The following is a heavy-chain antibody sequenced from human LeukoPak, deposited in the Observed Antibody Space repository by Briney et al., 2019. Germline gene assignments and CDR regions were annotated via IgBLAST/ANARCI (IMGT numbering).Heavy chain of an antibody. CDR3: ARGSAYDWILY. CDR1: GDSISSGDYF. V-gene: IGHV4-30-4*01. J-gene: IGHJ4*02. Sequence: SETLSLTCTVSGDSISSGDYFWSWIRQPPGKGLEWIGYIYYSGSTYYNPSLKGRVTISVDTSKNQFSLKLSSATAADTAVYYCARGSAYDWILYWGQGTLVTVSS. D-gene: IGHD5-12*01. CDR2: IYYSGST.